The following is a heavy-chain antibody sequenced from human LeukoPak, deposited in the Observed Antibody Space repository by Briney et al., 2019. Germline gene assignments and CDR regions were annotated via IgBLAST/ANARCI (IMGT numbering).Heavy chain of an antibody. V-gene: IGHV3-23*01. J-gene: IGHJ3*01. CDR3: AKDIQLST. Sequence: GGSLRLSCAASGFTFSVAAMTWVRQAPGKGLGWVLLIGASGESTYYADSVKGRFTISRDNSKNTLSPQMNSLRVEDTAMYFCAKDIQLSTWGLGTMVTVSS. D-gene: IGHD5-24*01. CDR1: GFTFSVAA. CDR2: IGASGEST.